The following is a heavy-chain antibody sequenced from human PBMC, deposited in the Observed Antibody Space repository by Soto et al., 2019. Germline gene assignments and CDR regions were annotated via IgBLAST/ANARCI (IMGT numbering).Heavy chain of an antibody. CDR1: GFTFSDYY. J-gene: IGHJ2*01. CDR2: INSSSSYT. Sequence: QVQLVESGGGLVKPGGSMRLSCAASGFTFSDYYMSWIRQAPGKGLEWVSYINSSSSYTNYADSVKGRFTISRDNAKNSLYLQMNSLRAEDTAVYYCARTIVAAGGRRYLDLWGRGTLVTVSS. V-gene: IGHV3-11*05. D-gene: IGHD6-13*01. CDR3: ARTIVAAGGRRYLDL.